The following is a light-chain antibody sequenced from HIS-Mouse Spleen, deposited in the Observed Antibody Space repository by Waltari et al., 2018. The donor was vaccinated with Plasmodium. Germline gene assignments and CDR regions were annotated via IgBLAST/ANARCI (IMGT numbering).Light chain of an antibody. CDR1: KLGDKY. CDR3: QAWDSSTVV. Sequence: SYELTQPPSVSVSPGQTASITCSGDKLGDKYACWYQQKPGQSPVLVIYQDSKRPSGISERFSGCNSGNTATLTISGTQAMDEADYYCQAWDSSTVVFGGGTKLTVL. V-gene: IGLV3-1*01. CDR2: QDS. J-gene: IGLJ2*01.